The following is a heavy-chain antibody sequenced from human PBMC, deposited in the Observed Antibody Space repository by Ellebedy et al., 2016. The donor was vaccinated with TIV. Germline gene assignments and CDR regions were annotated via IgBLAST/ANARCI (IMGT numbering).Heavy chain of an antibody. CDR1: GFTFDDYA. D-gene: IGHD6-19*01. J-gene: IGHJ4*02. V-gene: IGHV3-9*01. CDR3: ARDLAVAVLDY. Sequence: SLKISXAASGFTFDDYAMHWVRQAPGKGLEWVSGISWNSGSLGFADSVKGRFTISRDIAKNSLYLQMNSLRAEDTAVYYCARDLAVAVLDYWGQGTLVTVSS. CDR2: ISWNSGSL.